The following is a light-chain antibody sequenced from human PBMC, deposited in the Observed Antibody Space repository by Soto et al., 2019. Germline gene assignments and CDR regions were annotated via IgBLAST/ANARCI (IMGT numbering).Light chain of an antibody. J-gene: IGKJ1*01. CDR1: QYINTR. Sequence: EIVWTQSPATRASCPGDGGSLSWGASQYINTRLAWYQHRPVQAPRLLIYQPSIRAAGIPARFSASGTGTDLTLTLSDVQPADFAVYYCHQPQSWPRTFGQGTKV. CDR3: HQPQSWPRT. CDR2: QPS. V-gene: IGKV3-11*01.